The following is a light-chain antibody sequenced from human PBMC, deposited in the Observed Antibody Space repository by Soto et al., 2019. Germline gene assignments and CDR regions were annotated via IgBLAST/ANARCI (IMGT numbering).Light chain of an antibody. CDR2: GAS. J-gene: IGKJ4*01. CDR1: QSVGRN. CDR3: QQFNTWPPAT. Sequence: EIVMTQSPATLSVSAGERATLSCRASQSVGRNLAWYQQKPGQAPRLLIYGASTRATDIPARFSGSGSGSEFALTISSLQSEDSAVYYCQQFNTWPPATFGGGTRVEIK. V-gene: IGKV3-15*01.